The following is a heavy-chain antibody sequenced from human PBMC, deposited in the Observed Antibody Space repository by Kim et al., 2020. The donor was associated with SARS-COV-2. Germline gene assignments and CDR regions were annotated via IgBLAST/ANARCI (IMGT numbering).Heavy chain of an antibody. J-gene: IGHJ3*02. Sequence: SETLSLTCTVSGGSIRYYHWSWIRQPLGMVLEWIGDIHHSGSTNYIPSLKSRVPISVDTSKNQFSLKLSSVTAADTAVYYCARVGRGYTFAVNAFDIWG. CDR3: ARVGRGYTFAVNAFDI. CDR2: IHHSGST. D-gene: IGHD5-12*01. V-gene: IGHV4-59*01. CDR1: GGSIRYYH.